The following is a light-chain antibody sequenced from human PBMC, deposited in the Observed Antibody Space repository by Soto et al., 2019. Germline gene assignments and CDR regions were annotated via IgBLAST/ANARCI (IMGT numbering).Light chain of an antibody. CDR1: QSVSSN. J-gene: IGKJ4*01. CDR2: GAS. Sequence: EVVMTQSPATLSVSLGDRATLSCRASQSVSSNLAWYQQKPGQAPRLLIYGASTRATGIPARFSGSGSGTDFTLTISSLQSEDFAVYSCQQYNNWPLTFGGGTKVEVK. V-gene: IGKV3-15*01. CDR3: QQYNNWPLT.